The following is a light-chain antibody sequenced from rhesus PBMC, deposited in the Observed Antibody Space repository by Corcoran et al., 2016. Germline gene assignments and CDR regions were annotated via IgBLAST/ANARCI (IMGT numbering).Light chain of an antibody. CDR3: QKCSNSPRT. Sequence: QVILTQSPATLSLSPGERATLSCRASQSVSSYLAWYQQQPGQPPRLLIYGASIRATCIPDRFSVSGSGTEFTLTISSLEPEYFAVYYCQKCSNSPRTFGQGTKVEIK. V-gene: IGKV3-53*01. CDR2: GAS. J-gene: IGKJ1*01. CDR1: QSVSSY.